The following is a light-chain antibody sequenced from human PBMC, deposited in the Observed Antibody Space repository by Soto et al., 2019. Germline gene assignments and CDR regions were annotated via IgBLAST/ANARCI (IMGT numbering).Light chain of an antibody. J-gene: IGLJ1*01. CDR2: EVT. V-gene: IGLV2-8*01. CDR1: GSDVGGYNF. Sequence: QSVLTQPPSASGSRGQSVTISCTGTGSDVGGYNFVSWYQQHPGKAPKVILYEVTKRPSGVPDRFSGSKSGNTASLTVSGLQTEDEAHYYCSSYAGSKNRYVFGTGTKLTVL. CDR3: SSYAGSKNRYV.